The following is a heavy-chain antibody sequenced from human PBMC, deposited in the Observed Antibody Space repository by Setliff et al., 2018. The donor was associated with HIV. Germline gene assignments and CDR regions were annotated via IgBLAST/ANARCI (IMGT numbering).Heavy chain of an antibody. CDR3: AIGSSNWPHRPNNYYFDY. D-gene: IGHD6-13*01. CDR2: INAGNGDT. CDR1: GDTFTTYA. J-gene: IGHJ4*02. Sequence: ASVKVSCKASGDTFTTYALHWVRRAPGQRLEWMGWINAGNGDTKPSQKFQGRVTITRDTSASTAYMELSSLRSEDTGVYYCAIGSSNWPHRPNNYYFDYWGQGTPVTVAS. V-gene: IGHV1-3*01.